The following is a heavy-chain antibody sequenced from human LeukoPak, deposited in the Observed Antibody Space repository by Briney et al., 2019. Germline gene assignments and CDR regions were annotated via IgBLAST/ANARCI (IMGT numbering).Heavy chain of an antibody. V-gene: IGHV3-30*02. Sequence: PGGSLRLSCAASGFTFSSYGMHWVRQAPGKGLEWVAFIRYDGSNKYYADSVKGRFTISRDNAKNSLYLQMNSLRAEDTAVYYCARDRGYQNYYGMDVWGQGTTVTVSS. D-gene: IGHD5-12*01. CDR3: ARDRGYQNYYGMDV. CDR2: IRYDGSNK. J-gene: IGHJ6*02. CDR1: GFTFSSYG.